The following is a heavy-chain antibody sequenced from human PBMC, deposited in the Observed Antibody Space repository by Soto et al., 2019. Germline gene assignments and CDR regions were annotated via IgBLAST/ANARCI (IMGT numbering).Heavy chain of an antibody. CDR1: GDSVSSNSAG. CDR2: TYYRSKWYY. Sequence: QVQLQQSGPGLVKPSQTLSLTCAITGDSVSSNSAGWSWVRQSPSRGLEWLGRTYYRSKWYYEYAVSVRGRTTINPDTSKNQYSLQLNSVTPEDTAVYFCARGEQYSGRIFDYGGQGTLVTVSS. D-gene: IGHD1-26*01. V-gene: IGHV6-1*01. CDR3: ARGEQYSGRIFDY. J-gene: IGHJ4*01.